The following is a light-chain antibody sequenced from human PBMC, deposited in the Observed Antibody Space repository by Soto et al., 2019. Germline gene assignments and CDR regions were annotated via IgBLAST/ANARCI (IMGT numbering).Light chain of an antibody. Sequence: DIQMTQSPSTLSASVGDRVTITCRASQIISSWLAWYQQKPGKAPKLLIYEASNLESGVPSRFSGSGSGNEFTLTISSLQPDDFATYYCQQSSNYPWTFGQGTKVEIK. CDR2: EAS. CDR3: QQSSNYPWT. CDR1: QIISSW. V-gene: IGKV1-5*03. J-gene: IGKJ1*01.